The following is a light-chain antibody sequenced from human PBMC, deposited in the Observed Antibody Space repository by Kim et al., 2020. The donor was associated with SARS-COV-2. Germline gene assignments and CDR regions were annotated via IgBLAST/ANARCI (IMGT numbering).Light chain of an antibody. J-gene: IGKJ2*01. Sequence: SPGERATLPCRASQSVNSDLAWYQQKPGQAPRLLIYGASTRATSIPARFSGSGSGTEFTLTISSLQSEDFAVYYCQQYNKWPPMYTFGQGTKLEIK. CDR1: QSVNSD. CDR2: GAS. V-gene: IGKV3-15*01. CDR3: QQYNKWPPMYT.